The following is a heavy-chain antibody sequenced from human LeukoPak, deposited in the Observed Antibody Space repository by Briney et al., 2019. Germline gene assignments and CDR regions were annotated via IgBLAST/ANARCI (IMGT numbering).Heavy chain of an antibody. J-gene: IGHJ3*02. D-gene: IGHD4-17*01. CDR2: ISSSSSTI. Sequence: QPGGSLRLSCAASGFTFSSYSMNWVRQAPGKGLEWASYISSSSSTIYYADSVKGRFTISRDNAKNSLYLQMNSLRAEGTAVYYCVEGYGDYGPDAFDIWGQGTMVTVSS. CDR1: GFTFSSYS. V-gene: IGHV3-48*01. CDR3: VEGYGDYGPDAFDI.